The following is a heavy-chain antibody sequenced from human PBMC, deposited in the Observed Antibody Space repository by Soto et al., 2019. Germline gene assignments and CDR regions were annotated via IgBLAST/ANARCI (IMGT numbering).Heavy chain of an antibody. CDR3: ARCQYYYDSSGRRGALDI. CDR1: GYTFTGYY. J-gene: IGHJ3*02. D-gene: IGHD3-22*01. CDR2: INPNNGGT. Sequence: GASVKVSCKASGYTFTGYYMHWVRQAPGQVLEWMGWINPNNGGTDYAQKFQGRVTLTRDTSISTTYMEVRRLRSDDTAVYYCARCQYYYDSSGRRGALDIWGQGTMVTVSS. V-gene: IGHV1-2*02.